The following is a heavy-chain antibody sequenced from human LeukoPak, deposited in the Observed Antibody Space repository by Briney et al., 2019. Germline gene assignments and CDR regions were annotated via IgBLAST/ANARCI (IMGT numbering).Heavy chain of an antibody. CDR3: AKDRGSGYHYFDY. V-gene: IGHV3-23*01. CDR1: GFTFSSYA. CDR2: ISTSGESA. D-gene: IGHD3-22*01. J-gene: IGHJ4*02. Sequence: GGSLRLSCPVSGFTFSSYAMSWVRQAPGXGLEWVXVISTSGESAYYADSVKGRFTISRDNSKNTLYLQMNSLRAEDTAVYYCAKDRGSGYHYFDYWGQGTLVTVSS.